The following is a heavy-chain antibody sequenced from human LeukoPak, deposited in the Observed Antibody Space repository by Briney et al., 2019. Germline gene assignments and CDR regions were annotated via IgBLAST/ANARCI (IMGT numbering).Heavy chain of an antibody. J-gene: IGHJ6*03. V-gene: IGHV4-59*01. CDR3: ARVGSYDLWSESVYYYYYMDV. D-gene: IGHD3-3*01. CDR1: GGSISSYY. CDR2: IYYSGST. Sequence: PAETLSLTCTVCGGSISSYYWSWVRQPPGKGLEWIGYIYYSGSTNYNPSLKSRVTISVDTSKNQLSLKLSSVTAADTAVYYCARVGSYDLWSESVYYYYYMDVWGKGTTVTVSS.